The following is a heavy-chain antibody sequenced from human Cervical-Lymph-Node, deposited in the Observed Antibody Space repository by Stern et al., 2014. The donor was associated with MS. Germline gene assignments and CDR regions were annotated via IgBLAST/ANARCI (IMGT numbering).Heavy chain of an antibody. CDR3: ARDVAGRSSY. V-gene: IGHV3-74*01. CDR1: GFTFSSYW. Sequence: EVQLVESGGGLVQPGGSLRLSCAASGFTFSSYWMHWVRQTPGKGLVWVQRTNEDGSTTAYADSVKGRFTISRDNAKNTLYLQMNSLRAEDTAVYFCARDVAGRSSYWGQGTLVTVSS. D-gene: IGHD6-6*01. CDR2: TNEDGSTT. J-gene: IGHJ4*02.